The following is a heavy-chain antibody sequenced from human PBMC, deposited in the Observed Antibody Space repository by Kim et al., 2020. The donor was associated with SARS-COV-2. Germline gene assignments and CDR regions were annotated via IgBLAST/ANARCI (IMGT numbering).Heavy chain of an antibody. CDR2: LNLSGST. Sequence: SETLSLTCAVYGGSFSGYDWSWSRRPPGKGRGGMGELNLSGSTNSNPSPKSRVTISVDTSTNQFSLKLSSVTAADTAVYYCARDLNYVYYYSGMDVWGQGTTVTVSS. V-gene: IGHV4-34*01. CDR3: ARDLNYVYYYSGMDV. CDR1: GGSFSGYD. D-gene: IGHD4-4*01. J-gene: IGHJ6*02.